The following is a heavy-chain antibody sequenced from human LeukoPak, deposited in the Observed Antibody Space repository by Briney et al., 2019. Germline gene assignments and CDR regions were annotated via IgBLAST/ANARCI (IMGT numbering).Heavy chain of an antibody. J-gene: IGHJ4*02. D-gene: IGHD1-14*01. Sequence: PSGTLILTCTVSGGSISSSSYYWGCIGQAPGKGLDWIGSIYYSGSSYYNPSLKSRVTISVDTSRNQFSLKLSSVTAADTAVYYCARETRRYYFVYWGQGTLVTVSS. CDR1: GGSISSSSYY. V-gene: IGHV4-39*07. CDR2: IYYSGSS. CDR3: ARETRRYYFVY.